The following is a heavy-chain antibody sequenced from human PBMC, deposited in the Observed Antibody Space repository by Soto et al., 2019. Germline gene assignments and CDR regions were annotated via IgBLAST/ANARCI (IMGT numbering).Heavy chain of an antibody. J-gene: IGHJ4*02. CDR3: AKDDNDILTGYYRGLGY. CDR1: GFTFSSYG. V-gene: IGHV3-30*18. CDR2: ISYDGSNK. Sequence: QVQLVESGGGVVQPGRSLRLSCAASGFTFSSYGMHWVRQAPGKGLEWVAVISYDGSNKYYADSVKGRFTISRDNSKNTLYLQMNSLRDEDTAVYYCAKDDNDILTGYYRGLGYWGQGTLVTVSS. D-gene: IGHD3-9*01.